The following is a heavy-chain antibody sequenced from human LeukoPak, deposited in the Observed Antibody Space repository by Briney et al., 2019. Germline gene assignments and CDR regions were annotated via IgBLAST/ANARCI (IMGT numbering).Heavy chain of an antibody. V-gene: IGHV3-7*01. CDR3: ATDSYVSGSYYRLFY. J-gene: IGHJ4*02. CDR1: GFTFSSYW. D-gene: IGHD3-10*01. Sequence: GGSLRLSCAASGFTFSSYWMSWVRQAPGKGLEWVANIKQDGSEKNYVDSVKGRFTISRDNAKNTLYLQMNNLRAEDTAIYYCATDSYVSGSYYRLFYWGQGTLVTVSS. CDR2: IKQDGSEK.